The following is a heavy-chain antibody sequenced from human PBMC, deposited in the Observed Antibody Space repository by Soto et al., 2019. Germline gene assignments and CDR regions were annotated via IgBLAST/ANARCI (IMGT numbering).Heavy chain of an antibody. D-gene: IGHD4-17*01. CDR2: IATNDNA. Sequence: EVQLLESGGGLVQPGGSLRLSCAASGFTFSSYAMSWVRQAPGKGLEWVSGIATNDNAYYADSVKGRFIISRDSPKNTLYLQMNSLRDEDTALYYCANGTMLTTLSSLDAWGQGTLVTVSS. CDR3: ANGTMLTTLSSLDA. CDR1: GFTFSSYA. J-gene: IGHJ5*02. V-gene: IGHV3-23*01.